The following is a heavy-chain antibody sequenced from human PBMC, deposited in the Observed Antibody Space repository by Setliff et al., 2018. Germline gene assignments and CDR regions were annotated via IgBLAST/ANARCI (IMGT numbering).Heavy chain of an antibody. J-gene: IGHJ1*01. CDR3: ARVDFTMIQGVLGL. CDR2: INHSGST. V-gene: IGHV4-34*01. Sequence: LSLTCTVYGASFSDYYWGWIRQPPGKGLEWIAEINHSGSTNYNPSLKSRVTISVDTSKNQFSLKLTSVTAADTAVYYCARVDFTMIQGVLGLWGQGTLVTV. CDR1: GASFSDYY. D-gene: IGHD3-10*01.